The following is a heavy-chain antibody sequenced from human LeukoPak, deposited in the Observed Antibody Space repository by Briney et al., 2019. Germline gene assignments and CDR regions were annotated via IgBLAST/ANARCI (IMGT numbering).Heavy chain of an antibody. CDR1: GYTFTSYG. CDR2: ISAYNGNT. Sequence: GASVKVSCKASGYTFTSYGISWVRQAPGQGLEWMGWISAYNGNTNYAQKLQGRVTMTTDTSTSTAYMELRSLRSDDTAVYYCARLFGYDFWSGYYGTWFDPWGQGTLVTVSS. J-gene: IGHJ5*02. CDR3: ARLFGYDFWSGYYGTWFDP. V-gene: IGHV1-18*01. D-gene: IGHD3-3*01.